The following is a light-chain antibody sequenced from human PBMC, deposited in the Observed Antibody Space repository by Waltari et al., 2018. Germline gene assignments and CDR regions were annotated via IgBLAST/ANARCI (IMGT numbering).Light chain of an antibody. J-gene: IGLJ3*02. Sequence: QSALTQPASVSGSPGQSITIPCTVTSSDVGGYNYVSCYQPHPGKAPKLMISEISSRPSGVSNRFSGSKSGNTASLTISGLQAEDEADYYCSSYTSSSTNWVFGGGTKLTVL. V-gene: IGLV2-14*01. CDR3: SSYTSSSTNWV. CDR1: SSDVGGYNY. CDR2: EIS.